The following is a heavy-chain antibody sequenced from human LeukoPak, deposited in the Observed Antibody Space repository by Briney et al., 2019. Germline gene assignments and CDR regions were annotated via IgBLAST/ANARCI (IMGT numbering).Heavy chain of an antibody. V-gene: IGHV3-7*01. Sequence: GGSLRLSCVVSGLTFSNYWMTWVRQAPGKGLEWVANMKEDGREIYYADSVKGRFTISRDNTKSSLYLQMDGLRAEDTAVYYCAASFDFCGQGTLVSVSS. CDR3: AASFDF. CDR2: MKEDGREI. CDR1: GLTFSNYW. J-gene: IGHJ4*02.